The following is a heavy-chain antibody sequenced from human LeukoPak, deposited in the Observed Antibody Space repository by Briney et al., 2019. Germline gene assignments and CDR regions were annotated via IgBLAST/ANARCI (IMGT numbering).Heavy chain of an antibody. Sequence: ASVKVSCRASGYSFTNHYMHWVRQAPGQGLEWMGMINPCHGRTNYPQKFQGRVTMTRDTSTSTVYMELSSLRFEDTAIYYCAAPGASGFVGNFWSGPLDYWGQGTLVTVSS. J-gene: IGHJ4*02. CDR3: AAPGASGFVGNFWSGPLDY. V-gene: IGHV1-46*01. D-gene: IGHD3-3*01. CDR2: INPCHGRT. CDR1: GYSFTNHY.